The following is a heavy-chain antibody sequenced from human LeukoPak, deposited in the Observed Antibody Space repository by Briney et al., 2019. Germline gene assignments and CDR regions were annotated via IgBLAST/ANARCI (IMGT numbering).Heavy chain of an antibody. CDR2: ISGNGGIT. D-gene: IGHD1-26*01. V-gene: IGHV3-23*01. CDR1: GFTFRSYA. CDR3: AKRLGSSDRTQYFDY. Sequence: GGSLRLSCAASGFTFRSYAMSWVRQAPGKGLEWVSVISGNGGITYYADSVKGRFTISRDNSKNTLYPQMDSLRAEDTAVYYCAKRLGSSDRTQYFDYWGQGTLVTVSS. J-gene: IGHJ4*02.